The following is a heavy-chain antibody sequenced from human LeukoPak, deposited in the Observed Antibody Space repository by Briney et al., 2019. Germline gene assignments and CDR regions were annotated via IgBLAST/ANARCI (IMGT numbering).Heavy chain of an antibody. D-gene: IGHD5-12*01. V-gene: IGHV3-30*04. CDR2: ISYDGSNK. Sequence: PGGSLRLSCAASGFTFSSYAMHWVRQAPGKGLEWVAVISYDGSNKYYADSVKGRFTISRDNSKNTLYLQMNSLRAEDTAVYYCARSERYSGYDAFDYWGQGTLVTVSS. CDR1: GFTFSSYA. J-gene: IGHJ4*02. CDR3: ARSERYSGYDAFDY.